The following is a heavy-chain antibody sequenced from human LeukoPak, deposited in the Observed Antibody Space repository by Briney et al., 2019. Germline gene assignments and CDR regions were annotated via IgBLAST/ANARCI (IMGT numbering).Heavy chain of an antibody. Sequence: SETLSLTCTVSGGSISSYYWGWIRQPPGKGLEWIGSIYYSGSTYYNPSLKSRVTISVDTSKNQFSLKLSSVTAADTAVYYCARSDSGIAAAGMVRKIDYWGQGTLVTVSS. CDR1: GGSISSYY. CDR2: IYYSGST. J-gene: IGHJ4*02. D-gene: IGHD6-13*01. V-gene: IGHV4-39*07. CDR3: ARSDSGIAAAGMVRKIDY.